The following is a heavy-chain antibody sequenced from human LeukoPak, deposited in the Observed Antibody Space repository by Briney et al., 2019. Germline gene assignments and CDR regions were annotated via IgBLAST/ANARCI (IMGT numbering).Heavy chain of an antibody. J-gene: IGHJ4*02. Sequence: GGSLRLSCAASGFTFSSYEMNWVRQAPGKGLEWVSYISSSGGTIYYADSVKGRFTISRDNAKNSLYLQMNSLRAEDTAVYYCAKSIRGSYDCHWGQGTLVTVSS. CDR3: AKSIRGSYDCH. CDR1: GFTFSSYE. D-gene: IGHD3-10*01. V-gene: IGHV3-48*03. CDR2: ISSSGGTI.